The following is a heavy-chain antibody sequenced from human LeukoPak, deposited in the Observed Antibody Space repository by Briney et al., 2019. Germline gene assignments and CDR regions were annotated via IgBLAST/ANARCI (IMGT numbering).Heavy chain of an antibody. Sequence: ASVKVSCKASGYTFSGNYIHWVRQAPGQGLEWMGWINPNSGRTNYAQKFQVRVTMTRDTSISTAYLELSRLRSDDTAVYYCAREGDHYDILTGHHFDCWGQGTLVTVSS. D-gene: IGHD3-9*01. CDR1: GYTFSGNY. CDR3: AREGDHYDILTGHHFDC. V-gene: IGHV1-2*02. CDR2: INPNSGRT. J-gene: IGHJ4*02.